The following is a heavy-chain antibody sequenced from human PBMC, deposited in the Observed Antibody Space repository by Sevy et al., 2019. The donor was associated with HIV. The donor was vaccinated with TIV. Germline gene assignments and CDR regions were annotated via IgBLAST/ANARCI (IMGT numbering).Heavy chain of an antibody. CDR3: ARGKARVGAVDY. D-gene: IGHD1-26*01. Sequence: ASVKVSCKASGGTFSSYAISWVRQAPGQGLEWMGRIIPIFGTANYAQKFQGRVTITADESTSTAYMEPSSLRSEDTAVYYCARGKARVGAVDYWGQGTLVTVSS. V-gene: IGHV1-69*13. CDR1: GGTFSSYA. J-gene: IGHJ4*02. CDR2: IIPIFGTA.